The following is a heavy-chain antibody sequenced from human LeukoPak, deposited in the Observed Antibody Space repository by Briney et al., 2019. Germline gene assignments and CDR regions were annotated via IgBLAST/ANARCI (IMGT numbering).Heavy chain of an antibody. CDR3: ARGRSERSFDY. CDR2: IYYSGST. Sequence: KPSETLSLTCTVSGGSISGYYWSRIRQPPGKGLEWIGNIYYSGSTNYNPSLKSRVTISVDTSKNQFSLKLSSVTAADTAIYYCARGRSERSFDYWGQGTLVTVSS. CDR1: GGSISGYY. V-gene: IGHV4-59*01. J-gene: IGHJ4*02. D-gene: IGHD1-1*01.